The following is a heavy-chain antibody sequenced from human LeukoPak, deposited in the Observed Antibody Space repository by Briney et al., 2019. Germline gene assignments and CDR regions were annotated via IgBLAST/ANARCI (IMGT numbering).Heavy chain of an antibody. CDR3: ATMTTDWLDDY. J-gene: IGHJ4*02. Sequence: SVKVSCKASGGTFSSYAIGWVRQAPGQGLEWMGGIIPIFGTANYAQKFQGRVTITTDESTSTAYMELSSLRSEDTAVYYCATMTTDWLDDYWGQGTLVTVSS. V-gene: IGHV1-69*05. CDR1: GGTFSSYA. CDR2: IIPIFGTA. D-gene: IGHD4-11*01.